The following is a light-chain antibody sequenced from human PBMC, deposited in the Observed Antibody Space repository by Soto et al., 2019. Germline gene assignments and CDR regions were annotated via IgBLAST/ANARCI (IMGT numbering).Light chain of an antibody. Sequence: DIQMTQSPSSLSASVGDRVTITCRASQTITTYLNWYRHKPGKAPKLLIYAAISLQSGVPSRLSGSGSGTDFTLTISSLQPEDFATYYCQQTYSTPHTFGQGTKVDIK. V-gene: IGKV1-39*01. CDR2: AAI. CDR1: QTITTY. J-gene: IGKJ2*01. CDR3: QQTYSTPHT.